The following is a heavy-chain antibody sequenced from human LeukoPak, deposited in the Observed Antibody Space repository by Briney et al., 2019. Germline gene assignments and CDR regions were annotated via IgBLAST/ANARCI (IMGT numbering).Heavy chain of an antibody. CDR2: IYTTGRT. Sequence: TSETLSLTCDVSGVSIQSYWWSWVRKPAGTGLEWIGRIYTTGRTNYSPSFQSRVTMSIGVSSNQFSLTLRSVTAADTAVYYCARSGYTISAYHSDFWGQGAPVTVSS. V-gene: IGHV4-4*07. CDR1: GVSIQSYW. CDR3: ARSGYTISAYHSDF. J-gene: IGHJ4*02. D-gene: IGHD5-18*01.